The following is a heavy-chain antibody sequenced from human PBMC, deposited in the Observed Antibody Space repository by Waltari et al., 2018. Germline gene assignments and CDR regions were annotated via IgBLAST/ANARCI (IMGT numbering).Heavy chain of an antibody. V-gene: IGHV4-34*01. CDR1: GGSFSGYY. CDR2: INHSGST. D-gene: IGHD3-3*01. Sequence: QVQLQQWGAGLLKPSETLSLTCAVHGGSFSGYYWRWIRQPPGKGLEWIGEINHSGSTNYNPSLKSRVTISVDTSKNQFSLKLSSVTAADTAVYYWARGRRFRYDFWSGLRSGLDYWGQGTLVTVSS. CDR3: ARGRRFRYDFWSGLRSGLDY. J-gene: IGHJ4*02.